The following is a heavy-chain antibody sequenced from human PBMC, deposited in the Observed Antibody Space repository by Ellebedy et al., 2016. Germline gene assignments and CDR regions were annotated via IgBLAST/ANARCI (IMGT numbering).Heavy chain of an antibody. Sequence: GESLKISCAASGFIFSSYAMSWVRQAPGKGLEWVSGVSSSGGSTYYTDSVKGRFTISRDNSKNTLYLQLNSLRAEDTAVYYCAKELNVWSGYNYFDDWGQGTLVTVSS. CDR3: AKELNVWSGYNYFDD. D-gene: IGHD3-3*01. CDR2: VSSSGGST. J-gene: IGHJ4*02. V-gene: IGHV3-23*01. CDR1: GFIFSSYA.